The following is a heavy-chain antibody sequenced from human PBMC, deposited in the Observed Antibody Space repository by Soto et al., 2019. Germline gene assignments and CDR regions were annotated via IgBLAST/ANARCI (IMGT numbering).Heavy chain of an antibody. CDR3: ARDQTSGASGHHWFDR. Sequence: SETLSLTCTVSGGSINSGDYYWSWIRQPPGKGLEWIGYVYYSGSTSYNPSLKSRVIMSLDTSKNEFSLRLSSVTAADTAVYYWARDQTSGASGHHWFDRWGQGTLVTVSS. CDR2: VYYSGST. J-gene: IGHJ5*02. D-gene: IGHD3-10*01. CDR1: GGSINSGDYY. V-gene: IGHV4-30-4*01.